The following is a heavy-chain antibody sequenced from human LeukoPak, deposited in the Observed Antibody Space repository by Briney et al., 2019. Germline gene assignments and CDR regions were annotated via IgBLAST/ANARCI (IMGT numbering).Heavy chain of an antibody. CDR2: ISGSGAST. Sequence: QPGGSLRLSCLTSGFPLSTNAMSWVRQAPGKGLEWISGISGSGASTYYADSVKGRFTISRDDSRNTLYLQMNSLRGDDTAVYYCAKDVGKWESLHFFDYWGQGTLVTVSS. D-gene: IGHD1-26*01. V-gene: IGHV3-23*01. CDR1: GFPLSTNA. J-gene: IGHJ4*02. CDR3: AKDVGKWESLHFFDY.